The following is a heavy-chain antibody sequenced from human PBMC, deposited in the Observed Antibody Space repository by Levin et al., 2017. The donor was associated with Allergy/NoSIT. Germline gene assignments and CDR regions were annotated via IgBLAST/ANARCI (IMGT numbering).Heavy chain of an antibody. V-gene: IGHV3-30*18. CDR3: AKSGDDCGDYPGPYFDY. J-gene: IGHJ4*02. Sequence: GASVKVSCAASGFTFRAYGMHWVRRAPGKGLEWVALISYDGNKIYYADSVKGRFTISRDDSKNTLYLQMNSLTVEDTAAYYCAKSGDDCGDYPGPYFDYWGQGIPVTVSS. D-gene: IGHD4-17*01. CDR2: ISYDGNKI. CDR1: GFTFRAYG.